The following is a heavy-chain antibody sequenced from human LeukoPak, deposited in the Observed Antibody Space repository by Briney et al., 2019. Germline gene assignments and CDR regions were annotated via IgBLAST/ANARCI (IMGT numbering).Heavy chain of an antibody. Sequence: GGSLRLSCAASGFTFSSYTMNWVRQPPGKGLGWVSSISSTCTYIYYADSLKGRFTISRDNAKNSLYLQMNSLRAEDTAVYYCARDTARGPLVFMDVWGKGTTVTVSS. CDR2: ISSTCTYI. J-gene: IGHJ6*03. CDR3: ARDTARGPLVFMDV. D-gene: IGHD5-18*01. CDR1: GFTFSSYT. V-gene: IGHV3-21*01.